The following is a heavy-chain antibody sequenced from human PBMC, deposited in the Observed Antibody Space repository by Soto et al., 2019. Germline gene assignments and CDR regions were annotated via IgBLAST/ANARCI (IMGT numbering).Heavy chain of an antibody. D-gene: IGHD3-22*01. CDR2: IYWDDDK. CDR1: GFSLSTSGVG. CDR3: AHLYDSRGYCAY. Sequence: QITLKESGPTLVKPTQTLTLTCTFSGFSLSTSGVGVGWIRQPPGKALEWLALIYWDDDKRYSPSLKSRLTITNEPPKTQLALTMTTLDPVKTATYYCAHLYDSRGYCAYWGKGTLVTVSS. J-gene: IGHJ4*02. V-gene: IGHV2-5*02.